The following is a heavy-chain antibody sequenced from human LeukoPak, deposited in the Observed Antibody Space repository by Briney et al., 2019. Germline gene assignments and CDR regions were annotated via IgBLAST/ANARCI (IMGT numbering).Heavy chain of an antibody. CDR2: ISYDGSNK. V-gene: IGHV3-30*03. J-gene: IGHJ6*02. CDR1: GFTFSSYG. D-gene: IGHD3-10*01. CDR3: ARDLRTFYYYGSGSSETYYYYYGMDV. Sequence: GGSLRLSCAASGFTFSSYGMHWVRQAPGKGLEWVAVISYDGSNKYYADSVKGRFTISRDNSKNTLYLQMNSLRAEDTAVYYCARDLRTFYYYGSGSSETYYYYYGMDVWGQGTAVTVSS.